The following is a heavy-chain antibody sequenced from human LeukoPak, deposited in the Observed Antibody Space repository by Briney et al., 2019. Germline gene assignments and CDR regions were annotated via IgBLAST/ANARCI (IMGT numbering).Heavy chain of an antibody. CDR1: GGSISSYY. V-gene: IGHV4-59*01. J-gene: IGHJ4*02. D-gene: IGHD3-22*01. CDR2: IYYSGST. CDR3: AGASYDSSGVH. Sequence: SETLSLTCTVSGGSISSYYWSWIRQPPGQGLEWIGYIYYSGSTNYNPSLKSRVTISVDTSKNQFSLKLSSVTAADTAVYYCAGASYDSSGVHWGQGTLVTVSS.